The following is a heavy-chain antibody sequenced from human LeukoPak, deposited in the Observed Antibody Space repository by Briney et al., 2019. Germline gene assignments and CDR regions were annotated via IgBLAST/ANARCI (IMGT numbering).Heavy chain of an antibody. D-gene: IGHD1-26*01. V-gene: IGHV3-30*18. CDR2: ISSDGSNK. J-gene: IGHJ4*02. Sequence: RPGGSLRLSCAASKFTFSNYGMHWVRQAPGKGLEWVAVISSDGSNKYYADSVKGRFTISRDNSKNTLSLQMDSLRAEDTAVYYCVKLRGIYLDFDYWGQGTLVTVSS. CDR3: VKLRGIYLDFDY. CDR1: KFTFSNYG.